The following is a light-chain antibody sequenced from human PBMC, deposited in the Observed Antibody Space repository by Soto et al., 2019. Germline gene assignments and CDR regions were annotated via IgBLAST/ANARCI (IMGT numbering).Light chain of an antibody. Sequence: QAVVTQPPSASGTPGQRVTISCSGSSSNIGSNTVNWYQQLPGTAPKLLIYSNNQRPSGVPDRFSGSKSGTSASLAISGLQSEDEADYYCAARDDSLNGDVFGTGTKLTVL. CDR1: SSNIGSNT. V-gene: IGLV1-44*01. J-gene: IGLJ1*01. CDR3: AARDDSLNGDV. CDR2: SNN.